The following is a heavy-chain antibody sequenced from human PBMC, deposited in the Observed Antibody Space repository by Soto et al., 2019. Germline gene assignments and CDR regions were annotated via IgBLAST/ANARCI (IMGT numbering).Heavy chain of an antibody. J-gene: IGHJ4*02. CDR2: INPSSGGP. Sequence: QVQLVQSGAEVKKPGASVKVSCKASGYTFTAYYIHWVRQAPGQGLEWMAWINPSSGGPNYAQKFQGRVAVTWDTSISTVYMELSRLEFDDTAVYYCTREVGSPNYFDSWGQGTLVTVSS. CDR3: TREVGSPNYFDS. V-gene: IGHV1-2*02. D-gene: IGHD2-15*01. CDR1: GYTFTAYY.